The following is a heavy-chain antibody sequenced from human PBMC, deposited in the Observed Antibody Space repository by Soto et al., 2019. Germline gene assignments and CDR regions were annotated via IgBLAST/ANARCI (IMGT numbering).Heavy chain of an antibody. J-gene: IGHJ4*02. CDR1: GGSFSSYA. V-gene: IGHV1-69*13. Sequence: ASVRVSCKASGGSFSSYAISCVRQAPGQGLEWMGGIIPIFGTANYAQKFQGRVTITADESTSTAYMELSSLRSEDTAVYYCASRQKGIAVAGSDYWGQGTLVTVSS. CDR2: IIPIFGTA. CDR3: ASRQKGIAVAGSDY. D-gene: IGHD6-19*01.